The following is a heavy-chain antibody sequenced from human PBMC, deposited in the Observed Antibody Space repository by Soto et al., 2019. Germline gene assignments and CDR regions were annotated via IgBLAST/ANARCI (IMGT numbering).Heavy chain of an antibody. CDR2: INHSGST. D-gene: IGHD3-22*01. Sequence: PSETLSLTCAVYGGSFSCYYWSWIRQPPGKGLEWIGEINHSGSTNYNPSLKSRVTISVDTSKNQFSLKLSSVTAADTAVYYCARFTRFYYDSSGYHYFDYWGQGTLVTVSS. V-gene: IGHV4-34*01. CDR3: ARFTRFYYDSSGYHYFDY. J-gene: IGHJ4*02. CDR1: GGSFSCYY.